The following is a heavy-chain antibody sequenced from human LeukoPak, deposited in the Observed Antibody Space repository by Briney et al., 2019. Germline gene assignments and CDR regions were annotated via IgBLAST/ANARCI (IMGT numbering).Heavy chain of an antibody. CDR3: ARVGDGYNYFPYYYMDL. V-gene: IGHV4-59*01. CDR2: IYYRGST. CDR1: GGSISSYY. J-gene: IGHJ6*03. D-gene: IGHD5-24*01. Sequence: SETLSLTCIVSGGSISSYYWSWIRQPPGKGLEWIGNIYYRGSTNYNPSLNSRVIMSVDTTNNQFSLRLSSVTAADTAIYYCARVGDGYNYFPYYYMDLWGKGTTVIVSS.